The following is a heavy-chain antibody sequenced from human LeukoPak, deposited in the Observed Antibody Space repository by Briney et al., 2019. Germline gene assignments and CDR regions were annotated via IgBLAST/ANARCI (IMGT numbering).Heavy chain of an antibody. J-gene: IGHJ6*03. CDR1: GGTFSSYA. D-gene: IGHD3-3*01. Sequence: SVKVSCKASGGTFSSYAISWVRQAPGQGLEWMGGIIPIFGTANYAQKFQGRVTITADESTSTAYMELSSLRSEDTAVYYCARDRVTIFGDYYMDVWGKGTTVTVSS. CDR3: ARDRVTIFGDYYMDV. CDR2: IIPIFGTA. V-gene: IGHV1-69*01.